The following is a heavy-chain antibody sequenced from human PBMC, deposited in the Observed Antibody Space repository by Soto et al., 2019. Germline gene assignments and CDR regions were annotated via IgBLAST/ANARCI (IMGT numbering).Heavy chain of an antibody. D-gene: IGHD4-17*01. CDR3: AGAQTTVTDFDY. J-gene: IGHJ4*02. CDR1: GFTVSSNY. Sequence: GGSLRLSCAASGFTVSSNYMSWVRQAPGKGLEWVSVIYSGGSTYYADSVKGRFTISRDNSKNTLYLQMNSLRAEDTAVYYCAGAQTTVTDFDYWGQGTLVTVSS. V-gene: IGHV3-66*01. CDR2: IYSGGST.